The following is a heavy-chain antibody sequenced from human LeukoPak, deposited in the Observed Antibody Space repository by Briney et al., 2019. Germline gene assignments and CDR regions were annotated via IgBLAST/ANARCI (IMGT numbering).Heavy chain of an antibody. CDR3: ARLLYYYDSSGYYDY. CDR2: IYTSGST. V-gene: IGHV4-4*09. CDR1: GGSISSYY. J-gene: IGHJ4*02. Sequence: SETLSLTCTVSGGSISSYYWSWIRPPPGKGLEWIGYIYTSGSTNYNPSLKSRVTISVDTSKNQFSLKLSSVTAADTAVYYCARLLYYYDSSGYYDYWGQGTLVTVSS. D-gene: IGHD3-22*01.